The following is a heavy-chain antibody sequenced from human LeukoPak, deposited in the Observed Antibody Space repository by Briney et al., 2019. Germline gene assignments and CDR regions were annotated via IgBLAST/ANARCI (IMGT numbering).Heavy chain of an antibody. Sequence: GRSLRLSCAASGFTFSSYGIHWVRQAPGKGLEWVAVISYDGSNKFYADSVKGRFTISRDNSKNTLYLQMNSLRAEDTAVYYCASRRDGYNYPPDYWGQGTLVTVSS. CDR2: ISYDGSNK. D-gene: IGHD5-24*01. CDR3: ASRRDGYNYPPDY. V-gene: IGHV3-30*19. CDR1: GFTFSSYG. J-gene: IGHJ4*02.